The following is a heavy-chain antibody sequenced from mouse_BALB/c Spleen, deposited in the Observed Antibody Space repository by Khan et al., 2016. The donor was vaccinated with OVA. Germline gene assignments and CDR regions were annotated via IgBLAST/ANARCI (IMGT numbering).Heavy chain of an antibody. CDR3: ARRAGIYCGSSDGFFDA. Sequence: QVTLKESGPGILQPSQTLSLTCSFSGFSLSTFGMGVSWIRQPPGKDLELLAHIYWDDDKHYNPSLKSWLTISKDTSNNQVFLKITTVDTSAIATCYRARRAGIYCGSSDGFFDAWGAGTTVTVSS. J-gene: IGHJ1*01. CDR2: IYWDDDK. D-gene: IGHD1-1*01. CDR1: GFSLSTFGMG. V-gene: IGHV8-6*01.